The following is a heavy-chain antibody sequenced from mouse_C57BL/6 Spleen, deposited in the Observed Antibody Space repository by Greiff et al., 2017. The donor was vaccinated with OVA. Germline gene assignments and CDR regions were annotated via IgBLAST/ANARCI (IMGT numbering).Heavy chain of an antibody. Sequence: VQVVESGPELVKPGASVKISCKASGYAFSSSWMNWVKQRPGKGLEWIGRIYPGDGDTNYNGKFKGKATLTADKSSSTAYMQLSSLTSEDSAVYFCARSGDAAMDYWGQGTSVTVSS. CDR1: GYAFSSSW. V-gene: IGHV1-82*01. CDR3: ARSGDAAMDY. CDR2: IYPGDGDT. J-gene: IGHJ4*01. D-gene: IGHD3-1*01.